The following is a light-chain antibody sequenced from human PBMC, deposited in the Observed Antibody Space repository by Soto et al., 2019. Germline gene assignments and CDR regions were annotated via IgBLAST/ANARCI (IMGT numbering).Light chain of an antibody. Sequence: EIVLTQSPATLSLSPGERATLSCRASQSVGNYLAWHQQKPGQAPRLLIYDASSRATGIPARFSGSGSGTDFTLTISSREPEDFAVYFCQQRSDWPPLAFGQGTRLEIK. J-gene: IGKJ5*01. CDR1: QSVGNY. CDR2: DAS. CDR3: QQRSDWPPLA. V-gene: IGKV3-11*01.